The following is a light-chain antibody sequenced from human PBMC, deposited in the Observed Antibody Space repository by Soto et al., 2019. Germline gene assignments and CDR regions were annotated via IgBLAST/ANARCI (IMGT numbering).Light chain of an antibody. CDR3: SSYTNINTRACV. V-gene: IGLV2-14*01. Sequence: QSALAQPASVSGSPGQSITISCTGTSGDVGGYNFVSWYQQQPGKAPKLMIYEVRTRPSGVSNRFSGSKSGNTASLTISGLQAEDEAEYYCSSYTNINTRACVFGTGTKVTVL. CDR2: EVR. J-gene: IGLJ1*01. CDR1: SGDVGGYNF.